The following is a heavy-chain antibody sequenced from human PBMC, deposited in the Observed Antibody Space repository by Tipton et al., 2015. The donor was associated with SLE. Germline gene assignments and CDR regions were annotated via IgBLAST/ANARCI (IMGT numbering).Heavy chain of an antibody. CDR2: SSDSGNA. CDR1: GSPISSHN. V-gene: IGHV4-59*11. J-gene: IGHJ4*02. D-gene: IGHD2-15*01. Sequence: TLSLTCTVSGSPISSHNWGWIRQPPGKGLEWVDYSSDSGNANYNPSLRSRVTISVDTSKNQFSLNLKSVSAADTAFYFCARKSGGSYYDYWGQGTLVTVSS. CDR3: ARKSGGSYYDY.